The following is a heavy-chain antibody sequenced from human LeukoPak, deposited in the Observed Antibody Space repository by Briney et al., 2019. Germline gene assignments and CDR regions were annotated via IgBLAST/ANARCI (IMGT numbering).Heavy chain of an antibody. V-gene: IGHV3-21*01. Sequence: QSGGSLRLSCAASGFTFSSYSMTWVRQAPGKGLEWVSSISSSSSYIYYADSVKGRFTISRDNAKNSLYLQMNSLRAEDTAVYYCAREDDGYNPFDYWGQGTLVTVSS. J-gene: IGHJ4*02. CDR3: AREDDGYNPFDY. CDR1: GFTFSSYS. D-gene: IGHD5-24*01. CDR2: ISSSSSYI.